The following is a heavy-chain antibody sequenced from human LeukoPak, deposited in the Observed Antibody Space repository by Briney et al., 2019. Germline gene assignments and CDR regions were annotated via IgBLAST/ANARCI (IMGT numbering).Heavy chain of an antibody. CDR3: ARGEARFDY. J-gene: IGHJ4*02. CDR2: MKQDGNEE. V-gene: IGHV3-7*01. CDR1: GFTFSSYW. Sequence: PGGSLRLSCVASGFTFSSYWMSWVRQAPGKGLEWVANMKQDGNEEYYVDSVKGRFTISRDNAKNSLYLQMNSLRAEDTAVYYCARGEARFDYWGQGTLVTVSS.